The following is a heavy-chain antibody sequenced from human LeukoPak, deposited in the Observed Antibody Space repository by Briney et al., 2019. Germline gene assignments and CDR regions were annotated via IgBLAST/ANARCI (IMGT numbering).Heavy chain of an antibody. J-gene: IGHJ5*02. CDR1: GFTFSSYA. Sequence: SGGSLRLSCAASGFTFSSYAMSWVRQAPGKGLEWVSAISSSGVSTYYADSVKGRFTISRDNSRNTLYLQMNSLRAEDTAVYFCAKDQAAGGPPYNWFDPWGQETLVTVSS. V-gene: IGHV3-23*01. CDR2: ISSSGVST. D-gene: IGHD6-13*01. CDR3: AKDQAAGGPPYNWFDP.